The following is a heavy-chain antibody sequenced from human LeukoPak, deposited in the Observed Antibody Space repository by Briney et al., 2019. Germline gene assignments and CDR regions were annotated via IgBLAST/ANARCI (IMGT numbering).Heavy chain of an antibody. CDR2: INSDGSST. CDR1: GFTFSSYW. D-gene: IGHD2-15*01. J-gene: IGHJ5*02. V-gene: IGHV3-74*01. Sequence: GGSLRLSCAASGFTFSSYWMHWVRQAPGKGLVWVSRINSDGSSTSYADSVKGRFTISRDNAKNTLYLQMNSLRAEDTAVYYCARGGHYSSNWFDPWGQGNLVTVSS. CDR3: ARGGHYSSNWFDP.